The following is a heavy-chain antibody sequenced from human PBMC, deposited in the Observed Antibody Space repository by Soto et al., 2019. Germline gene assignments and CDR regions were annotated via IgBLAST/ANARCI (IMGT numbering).Heavy chain of an antibody. V-gene: IGHV1-58*01. CDR2: IVVGSGNT. Sequence: SVKVSCKASGFTFPSSAVQWVRQARGQRLEWIGWIVVGSGNTNSAQKFQERVTFTRDMSTSTVYMELSSLKFDDTAVYYCAADDMTTFIWGQGALVTVSS. J-gene: IGHJ4*02. D-gene: IGHD1-1*01. CDR3: AADDMTTFI. CDR1: GFTFPSSA.